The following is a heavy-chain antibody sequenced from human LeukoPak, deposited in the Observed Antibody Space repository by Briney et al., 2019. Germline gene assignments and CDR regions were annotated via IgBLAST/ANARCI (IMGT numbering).Heavy chain of an antibody. D-gene: IGHD1-26*01. CDR1: GGSISSSNFY. CDR2: IYYSGST. J-gene: IGHJ3*02. V-gene: IGHV4-39*07. CDR3: ARSPYIVGTTTCAFHI. Sequence: PSETLSLTCTVSGGSISSSNFYWGWIRQPPGKGLEWIGSIYYSGSTNYNPSLKSRVTISVDTSKNQFSLKLSSVTAADTAVYYCARSPYIVGTTTCAFHIWGQGTMVTVSS.